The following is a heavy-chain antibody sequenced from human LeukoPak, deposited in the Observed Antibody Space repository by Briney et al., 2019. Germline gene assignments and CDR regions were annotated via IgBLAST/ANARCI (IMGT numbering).Heavy chain of an antibody. V-gene: IGHV3-7*01. CDR2: IKHDGSEK. D-gene: IGHD2-2*01. CDR3: ARERGGPYCSSTSCYWEPFDY. Sequence: GGSLRLSCAASGFTFSSYWMSWVRQAPGKGLEWVANIKHDGSEKYYVDSVKGRFTISRDNAKNSLYLQMNSLRAEDTAVYYCARERGGPYCSSTSCYWEPFDYWGQGTLVTVSS. CDR1: GFTFSSYW. J-gene: IGHJ4*02.